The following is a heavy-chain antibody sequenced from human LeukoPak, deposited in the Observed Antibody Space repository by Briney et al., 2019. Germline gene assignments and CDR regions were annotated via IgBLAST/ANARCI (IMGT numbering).Heavy chain of an antibody. V-gene: IGHV3-7*01. J-gene: IGHJ4*02. CDR1: GFTFSSYG. CDR3: ARDPSSLRDSFDY. Sequence: GGSLRLSCAASGFTFSSYGMNWVRQAPGKGLEWVANIKEDGSEKYYVDSVKGRFTISRDNAKNSLYLQMNSLRAEDTAVYYCARDPSSLRDSFDYWGQGTLVTVSS. CDR2: IKEDGSEK.